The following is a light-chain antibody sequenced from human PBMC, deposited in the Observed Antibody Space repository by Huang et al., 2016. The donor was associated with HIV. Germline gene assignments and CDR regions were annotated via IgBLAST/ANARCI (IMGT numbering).Light chain of an antibody. V-gene: IGKV3-15*01. Sequence: IVMTQSPATLSVSPGERVTVSCRANRRVSSNLAGYQQRPGQAPRLLIYGSSTRAPGIPARFSGSGSGTDFSLTISSLQSEDFALYYCQQYNNWLLSFGGGTRVDI. CDR3: QQYNNWLLS. CDR2: GSS. CDR1: RRVSSN. J-gene: IGKJ4*01.